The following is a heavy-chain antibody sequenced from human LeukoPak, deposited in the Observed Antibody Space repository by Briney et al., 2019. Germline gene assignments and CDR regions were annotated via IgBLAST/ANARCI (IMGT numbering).Heavy chain of an antibody. CDR1: GYTFTSYG. Sequence: ASVRVSCKASGYTFTSYGISWVRQAPGQGLEWMGWISAYNGNTNYAQKLQGRVTMTTDTSTSTAYMELRSLRSDDTAVYYCARGSIAAAGTTPFDYWGQGTLVTVSS. CDR3: ARGSIAAAGTTPFDY. D-gene: IGHD6-13*01. J-gene: IGHJ4*02. V-gene: IGHV1-18*01. CDR2: ISAYNGNT.